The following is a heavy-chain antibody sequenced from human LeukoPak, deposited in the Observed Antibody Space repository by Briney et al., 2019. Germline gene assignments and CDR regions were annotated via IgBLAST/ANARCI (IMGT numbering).Heavy chain of an antibody. CDR2: IIPIFGTA. D-gene: IGHD1-26*01. V-gene: IGHV1-69*01. CDR3: ARAGSVGAIQEAFDY. CDR1: GSTFSSYA. Sequence: SVKVSCKASGSTFSSYAISWVRQAPGQGLEWMGGIIPIFGTANYAQKFQGRVTITADESTSTAYMELSSLRSEDTAVYYCARAGSVGAIQEAFDYWGQGTLVTVSS. J-gene: IGHJ4*02.